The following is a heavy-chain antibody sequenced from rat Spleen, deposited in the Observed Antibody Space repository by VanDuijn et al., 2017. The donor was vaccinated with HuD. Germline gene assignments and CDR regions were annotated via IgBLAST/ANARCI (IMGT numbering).Heavy chain of an antibody. J-gene: IGHJ2*01. CDR2: IWGDGST. V-gene: IGHV2-77*01. D-gene: IGHD1-1*01. Sequence: QVQLKESGPGLVQPSQTLSLICTVSGFSLISNSEHWVRQAPGKGLEWMGIIWGDGSTNYNSALKSRLSISRDTSKSQVFLTMNSLQTDDTAVYYCMTTTVSYWGQGVMVTVSS. CDR1: GFSLISNS. CDR3: MTTTVSY.